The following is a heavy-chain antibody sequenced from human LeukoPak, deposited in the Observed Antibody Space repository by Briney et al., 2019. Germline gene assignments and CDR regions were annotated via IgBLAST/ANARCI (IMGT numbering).Heavy chain of an antibody. D-gene: IGHD3-10*01. CDR2: IKEDGSRA. CDR3: ASDRAFSQFDY. Sequence: PGGSLRLSCGASGFSFSTYWMDWVRQAPGRGLEWVASIKEDGSRADYVDSVRGRFTVSRDNTKNSLSLQMNSLRVDDTAVYYCASDRAFSQFDYWGQGTLVTVSS. J-gene: IGHJ4*02. V-gene: IGHV3-7*01. CDR1: GFSFSTYW.